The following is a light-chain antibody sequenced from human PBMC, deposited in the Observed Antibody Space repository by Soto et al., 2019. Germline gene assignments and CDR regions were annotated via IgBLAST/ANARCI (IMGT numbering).Light chain of an antibody. Sequence: EIVMTQSPATLSVSPGQRATLCCRASQSVGYKLAWYQQKPGQAPSLLIHGISTRATGIPARFSGSGSGTEFTLTISSLQSEDFAVYYCQQYNNWPQITFGQGTRLEIK. CDR2: GIS. CDR3: QQYNNWPQIT. CDR1: QSVGYK. J-gene: IGKJ5*01. V-gene: IGKV3-15*01.